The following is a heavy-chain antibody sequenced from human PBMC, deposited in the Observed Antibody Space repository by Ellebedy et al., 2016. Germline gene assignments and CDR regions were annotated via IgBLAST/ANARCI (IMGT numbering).Heavy chain of an antibody. Sequence: GESLKISXAASGFTFSSYAMSWVRQAPGKGLEWVSAISGSGGSTYYADSVKGRFTISRDNSKNTLYLQMNSLRAEDTAVYYCAKSPGGYCSGGSCYFDYWGQGTLVTVSS. V-gene: IGHV3-23*01. CDR2: ISGSGGST. J-gene: IGHJ4*02. CDR1: GFTFSSYA. D-gene: IGHD2-15*01. CDR3: AKSPGGYCSGGSCYFDY.